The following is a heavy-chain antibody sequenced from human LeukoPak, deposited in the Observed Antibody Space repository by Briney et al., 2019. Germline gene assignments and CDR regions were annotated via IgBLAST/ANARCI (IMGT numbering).Heavy chain of an antibody. V-gene: IGHV3-15*01. CDR2: IKSKTDGGTT. Sequence: PGGSLRPSCAASGFTFSNAWMSWVRQAPGKGLEWVGRIKSKTDGGTTDYAAPVKGRFTISRDDSKSTLYLQMNSLKTEDTAVYYCTTDAAQLLDNAFDIWGQGTMVTVSS. J-gene: IGHJ3*02. D-gene: IGHD1-7*01. CDR1: GFTFSNAW. CDR3: TTDAAQLLDNAFDI.